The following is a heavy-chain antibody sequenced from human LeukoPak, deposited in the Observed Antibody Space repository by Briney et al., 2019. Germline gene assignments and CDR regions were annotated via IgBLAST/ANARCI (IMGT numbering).Heavy chain of an antibody. CDR3: ASFFCTSALCYYLDY. CDR1: GYTFTSNG. J-gene: IGHJ4*02. Sequence: RASVRVSCKASGYTFTSNGLGWVRQAPGQGLEWMGWINTNTGNPTYAQGFTGRFVFSLDTSDNTPYLQISSLQAEDTAVYYCASFFCTSALCYYLDYWGQGTLVTVSS. CDR2: INTNTGNP. V-gene: IGHV7-4-1*02. D-gene: IGHD2-8*01.